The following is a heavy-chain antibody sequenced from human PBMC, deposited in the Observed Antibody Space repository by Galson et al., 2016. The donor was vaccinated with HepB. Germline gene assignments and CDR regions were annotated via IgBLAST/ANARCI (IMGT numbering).Heavy chain of an antibody. CDR3: ARERRVGGIGYYFDF. J-gene: IGHJ4*02. CDR2: TYYRSTWKS. Sequence: CAISGDSVSTISASWNWIRQSPSRGLECLGRTYYRSTWKSDYAGAVNSRITINADASKNQFSLQLNSVTPEDTAVYFCARERRVGGIGYYFDFWGQGNLVTVSS. V-gene: IGHV6-1*01. D-gene: IGHD6-19*01. CDR1: GDSVSTISAS.